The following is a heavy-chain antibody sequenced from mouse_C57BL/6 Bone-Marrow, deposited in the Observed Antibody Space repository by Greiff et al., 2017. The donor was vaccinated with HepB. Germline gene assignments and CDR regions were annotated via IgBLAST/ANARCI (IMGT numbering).Heavy chain of an antibody. Sequence: QVQLQQPGAELVKPGASVKLSCKASGYTFTSSWMPWVKQRPGRGLEWIGRTDPNSGGTKYNEKFKSKATLTVDKPSSTAYMQLSSLTSEDSAVYYCARGGLRLLAYWGQGTLVTVSA. CDR3: ARGGLRLLAY. J-gene: IGHJ3*01. CDR2: TDPNSGGT. D-gene: IGHD3-2*02. V-gene: IGHV1-72*01. CDR1: GYTFTSSW.